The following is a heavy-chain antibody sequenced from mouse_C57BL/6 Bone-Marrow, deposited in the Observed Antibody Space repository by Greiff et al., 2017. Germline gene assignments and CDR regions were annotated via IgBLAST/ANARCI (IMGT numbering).Heavy chain of an antibody. J-gene: IGHJ2*01. D-gene: IGHD1-1*01. CDR3: ARTEYYYGSSYYFDY. CDR1: GYTFTSYW. Sequence: QVQLKQPGAELVRPGTSVKLSCKASGYTFTSYWMHWVKQRPGQGLEWIGVIDPSDSYTNYNQKFKGKATLTVDTSSSTAYMQLSSLTSEDSAVYYCARTEYYYGSSYYFDYWGQGTTLTVSS. V-gene: IGHV1-59*01. CDR2: IDPSDSYT.